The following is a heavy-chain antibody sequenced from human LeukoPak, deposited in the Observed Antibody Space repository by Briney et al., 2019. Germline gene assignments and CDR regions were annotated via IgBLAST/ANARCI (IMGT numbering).Heavy chain of an antibody. CDR1: GFTFSSYG. V-gene: IGHV3-33*01. D-gene: IGHD3-10*01. Sequence: GGSLRLSCAASGFTFSSYGMHWVRQAPGKGLEWVAVIWYDGSNKYYADSVKGRFTISRDNSKNTLYLQMNSLRAEDTAVYYCARGGTYGSGSYWLFYYGMDVWGQGTTVTVSS. CDR2: IWYDGSNK. CDR3: ARGGTYGSGSYWLFYYGMDV. J-gene: IGHJ6*02.